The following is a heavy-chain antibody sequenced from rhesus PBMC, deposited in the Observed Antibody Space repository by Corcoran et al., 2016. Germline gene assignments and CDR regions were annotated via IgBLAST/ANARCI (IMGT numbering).Heavy chain of an antibody. Sequence: QVQLQESGPGLVKPSETLSVTCAVSGGSISRSYWSGVRQAPGKGLEWIGYIYGSGSSTNYNPSLKSRVTLSVDTSKDQLSLKLSSVTAADTAVYYCASGGMSDWYFDLWGPGTPITISS. V-gene: IGHV4-169*02. CDR2: IYGSGSST. J-gene: IGHJ2*01. CDR1: GGSISRSY. D-gene: IGHD1-32*01. CDR3: ASGGMSDWYFDL.